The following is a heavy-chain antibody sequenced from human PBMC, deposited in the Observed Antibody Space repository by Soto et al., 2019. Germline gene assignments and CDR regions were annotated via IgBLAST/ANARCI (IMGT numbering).Heavy chain of an antibody. CDR3: ARPNCSGGSCYPEFDY. CDR2: IWYDGSNK. V-gene: IGHV3-33*01. J-gene: IGHJ4*02. CDR1: GFTFGSYG. D-gene: IGHD2-15*01. Sequence: GGSLRLSCAASGFTFGSYGMHWVRQAPGKGLEWVAVIWYDGSNKYYADSVKGRFTISRDNSKKTLYLQMNFLRAEDSAMYYCARPNCSGGSCYPEFDYWGRGTLVTVSS.